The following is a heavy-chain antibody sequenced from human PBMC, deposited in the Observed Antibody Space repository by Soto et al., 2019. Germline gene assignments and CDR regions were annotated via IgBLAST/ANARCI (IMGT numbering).Heavy chain of an antibody. V-gene: IGHV4-30-2*01. D-gene: IGHD6-13*01. CDR1: GGSISGTTYS. Sequence: QLPLQESGSGLVKPSQTLSLTCAVSGGSISGTTYSWRWIRQPPGKGLEWIGYIYDSGNTYYNPSLKSQFSISVDRSKNQFSLKLSSVTAADTAVYYCARGQGAAAGHSNFDYWGQGALVTVSS. CDR2: IYDSGNT. CDR3: ARGQGAAAGHSNFDY. J-gene: IGHJ4*02.